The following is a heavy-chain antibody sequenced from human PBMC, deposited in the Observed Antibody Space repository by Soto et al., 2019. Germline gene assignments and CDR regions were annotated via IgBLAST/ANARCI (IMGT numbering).Heavy chain of an antibody. CDR2: IYPGDSDT. J-gene: IGHJ6*02. CDR1: GYTFTNYW. Sequence: PGESLKISCKGSGYTFTNYWIGWVRQMPGKGPEWMGIIYPGDSDTKYNPSFQGQVTISADKSITTTYLQWSSLKASDTAIYYCSASIFYYGMDFWGQGTTVTVSS. V-gene: IGHV5-51*01. CDR3: SASIFYYGMDF.